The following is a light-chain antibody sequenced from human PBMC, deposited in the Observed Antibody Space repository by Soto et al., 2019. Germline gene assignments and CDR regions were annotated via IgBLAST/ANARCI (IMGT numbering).Light chain of an antibody. V-gene: IGLV1-40*01. J-gene: IGLJ1*01. CDR3: QPYDSSLSAWV. Sequence: QSVLTQPPSGSGAPGQRVTISCTGSSSNIGAGSDVHWYQQVPGTAPKLLVYGSYNRPSGVPDRFSGSKSGTSASLAITGLQAEDEDDFYSQPYDSSLSAWVFGTGTKVXVL. CDR1: SSNIGAGSD. CDR2: GSY.